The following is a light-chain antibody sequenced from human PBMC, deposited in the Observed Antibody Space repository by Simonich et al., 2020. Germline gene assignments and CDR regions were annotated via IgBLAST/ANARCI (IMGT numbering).Light chain of an antibody. CDR1: SGSMASNY. CDR3: QSYDSSNWV. CDR2: EYN. V-gene: IGLV6-57*01. Sequence: NFMLTQPHSVSESPGKTVTISCTRSSGSMASNYVQWYQQRPGSSPTTVIYEYNQRPSGVPDRFSGSIDSSSNSASLTISGLKTEDEADYYCQSYDSSNWVFGGGTKLTVL. J-gene: IGLJ3*02.